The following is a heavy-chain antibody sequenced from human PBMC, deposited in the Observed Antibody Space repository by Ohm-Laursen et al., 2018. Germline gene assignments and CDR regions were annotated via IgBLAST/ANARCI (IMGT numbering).Heavy chain of an antibody. CDR1: GGSISSITYS. V-gene: IGHV4-39*01. CDR3: ARRMSGTRRGWFAP. CDR2: IYYNGNT. J-gene: IGHJ5*02. D-gene: IGHD1-26*01. Sequence: TLSLTWAVSGGSISSITYSWGWIRQPPGKGLEWIGNIYYNGNTYQNPSLRSRVTLSVDTPKNQFSLNLTSVTAADTAVYYCARRMSGTRRGWFAPWGQGTLVTVSS.